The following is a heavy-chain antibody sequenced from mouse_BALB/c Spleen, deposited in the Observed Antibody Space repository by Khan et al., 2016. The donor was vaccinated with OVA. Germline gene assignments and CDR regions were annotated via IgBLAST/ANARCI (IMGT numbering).Heavy chain of an antibody. V-gene: IGHV3-6*02. CDR2: IRSDGDS. Sequence: EVQLQESGPGLVKPSQSLSLTCSVTGYSITSGYFWNWIRQFPGNNLEWLGYIRSDGDSNYNPSLKNRISITRDTSKNQFFLKLNSVPPEDTATYYCARGGSSGPAWFAYWGQGTLVTVSA. CDR1: GYSITSGYF. CDR3: ARGGSSGPAWFAY. J-gene: IGHJ3*01. D-gene: IGHD3-1*01.